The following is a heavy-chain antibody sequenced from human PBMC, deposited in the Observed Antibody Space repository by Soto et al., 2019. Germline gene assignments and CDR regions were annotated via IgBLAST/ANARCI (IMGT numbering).Heavy chain of an antibody. CDR3: ASGVVVAATHYYYYMDV. CDR1: GGTFSSYT. D-gene: IGHD2-15*01. Sequence: QVQLVPSGAEVKKPGSSVKVSCKASGGTFSSYTISWVRQAPGQGPEWMGRIIPILGIANYAQKFQGRVRITADKSTSTAYMELSSLRSEDTAVYYCASGVVVAATHYYYYMDVWGKGTTVTVSS. J-gene: IGHJ6*03. V-gene: IGHV1-69*02. CDR2: IIPILGIA.